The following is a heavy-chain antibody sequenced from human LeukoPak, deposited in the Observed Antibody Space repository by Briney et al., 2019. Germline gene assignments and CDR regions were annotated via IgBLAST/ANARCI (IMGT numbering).Heavy chain of an antibody. V-gene: IGHV3-21*01. J-gene: IGHJ4*02. CDR1: GFTFGSYS. CDR2: ISSRSSYI. D-gene: IGHD6-19*01. CDR3: ARDSPVAGSVACIDY. Sequence: GGSLRLSCAASGFTFGSYSMNWVRQAPGKGLEWVSSISSRSSYIYYADSVKGRFTISRDNAEDSLYLQMDSLSAEDTAVYYCARDSPVAGSVACIDYWGQGTLVTVSS.